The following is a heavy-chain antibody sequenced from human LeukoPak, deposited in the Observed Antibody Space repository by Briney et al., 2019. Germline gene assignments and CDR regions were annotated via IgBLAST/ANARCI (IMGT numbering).Heavy chain of an antibody. V-gene: IGHV3-30-3*01. CDR3: ARDSSDIRSLIAH. CDR2: ILYDGSNK. Sequence: PAGGSLRLSCAASGFTFSSYAMHWVRQAPGKGLEWVAVILYDGSNKYYADSVKGRFTISRDNSKNTLYLQMNSLRAEDTAVYYCARDSSDIRSLIAHWGQGTLVTVSS. J-gene: IGHJ1*01. D-gene: IGHD2-15*01. CDR1: GFTFSSYA.